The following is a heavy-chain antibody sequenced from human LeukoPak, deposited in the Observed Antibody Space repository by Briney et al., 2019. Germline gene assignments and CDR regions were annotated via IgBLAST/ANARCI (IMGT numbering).Heavy chain of an antibody. V-gene: IGHV3-48*03. CDR3: ARKSLNLDY. CDR1: GFNFSNYA. CDR2: IGSSGSPI. Sequence: GGSLRLSCAASGFNFSNYAMNWVRQAPGKGLEWISYIGSSGSPIYYADSVKGRFTISRDNAKNSLYLQMNSLRIEDTAIYYCARKSLNLDYWGQGTLVTVSS. D-gene: IGHD1-14*01. J-gene: IGHJ4*02.